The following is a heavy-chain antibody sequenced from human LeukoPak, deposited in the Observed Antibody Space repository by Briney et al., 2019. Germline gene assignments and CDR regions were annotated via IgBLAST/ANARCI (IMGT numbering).Heavy chain of an antibody. Sequence: RSGGSLRLSCAASGFKFSRFEMNWVRQAPGKGLVWVSSISNSSSYIYYAASVKGRFTISRDNAKNSLYLQMNSLRAEDTAMYYCARSNTAKGYWDQGTLVTVSS. CDR3: ARSNTAKGY. CDR1: GFKFSRFE. V-gene: IGHV3-21*01. D-gene: IGHD5-18*01. J-gene: IGHJ4*02. CDR2: ISNSSSYI.